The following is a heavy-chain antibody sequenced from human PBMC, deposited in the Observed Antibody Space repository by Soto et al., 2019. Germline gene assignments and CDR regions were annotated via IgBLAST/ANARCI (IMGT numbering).Heavy chain of an antibody. CDR1: GGSISSYY. J-gene: IGHJ4*02. CDR2: IYYSGST. V-gene: IGHV4-59*08. CDR3: ARRYGGTFDY. D-gene: IGHD2-15*01. Sequence: QVQLQESGPGLVKPSETLSLTCTVSGGSISSYYWSWIRQPPGKGLEWIGYIYYSGSTNYNPSLXGXSXIPXDTAKNQFSLKLSSVTAADAAVYYCARRYGGTFDYWGQGTLVTVSS.